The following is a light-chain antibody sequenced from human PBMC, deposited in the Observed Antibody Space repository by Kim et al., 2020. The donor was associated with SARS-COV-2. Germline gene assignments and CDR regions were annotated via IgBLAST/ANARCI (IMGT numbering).Light chain of an antibody. J-gene: IGLJ3*02. Sequence: PGGTVTRTCCSSTRGVTSGHYPYWFQQKPGQAPKTLIYDKNKKHAWTPARFSGSLLGGKAALTLSGAQPEDEADYYCLLSDGGRGTFGGGTQLTVL. CDR3: LLSDGGRGT. CDR1: TRGVTSGHY. CDR2: DKN. V-gene: IGLV7-46*01.